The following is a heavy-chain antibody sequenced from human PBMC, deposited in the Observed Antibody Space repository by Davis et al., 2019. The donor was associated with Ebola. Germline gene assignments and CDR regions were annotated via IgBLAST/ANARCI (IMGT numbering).Heavy chain of an antibody. CDR2: ISSSSSTI. J-gene: IGHJ3*02. CDR1: GFTFSSYS. D-gene: IGHD3-10*01. Sequence: GESLKISCAASGFTFSSYSMKWVRQAPGRGLEWVSSISSSSSTIYYADSVKGRFTISRDNAKNSLYLQMNSLRDEDTAVYYCARVMLLWFGEYTDDAFDIWGQGTMVTVSS. V-gene: IGHV3-48*02. CDR3: ARVMLLWFGEYTDDAFDI.